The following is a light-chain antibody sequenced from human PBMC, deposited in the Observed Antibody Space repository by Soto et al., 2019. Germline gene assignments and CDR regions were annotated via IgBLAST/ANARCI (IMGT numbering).Light chain of an antibody. V-gene: IGKV3-15*01. J-gene: IGKJ5*01. CDR2: GAS. Sequence: EIVMTQSPATLSVSPGERATLSCRASQSVSSNLAWYQQQPGQAHRLLIYGASTRATGIPARFSGSGSGTEFTLTISSLQSEDFAVYYCQQYNNWPPITVGQGTRLEIK. CDR3: QQYNNWPPIT. CDR1: QSVSSN.